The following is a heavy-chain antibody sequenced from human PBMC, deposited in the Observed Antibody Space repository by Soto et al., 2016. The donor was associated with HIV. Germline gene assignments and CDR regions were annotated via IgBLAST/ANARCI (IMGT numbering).Heavy chain of an antibody. D-gene: IGHD3-3*01. J-gene: IGHJ6*04. CDR1: GFTFSSYS. V-gene: IGHV3-21*01. CDR3: ARDPPITISKVGVSVGMDV. Sequence: EVQLVESGGGLVKPGGSLRLSCAASGFTFSSYSMNWVRQAPGKGLEWVSSISSSSSYIYYADSVKGRFTISRDNAKNSLYLQMNSLRAEDTAVYYCARDPPITISKVGVSVGMDVWGKGTTVTVSS. CDR2: ISSSSSYI.